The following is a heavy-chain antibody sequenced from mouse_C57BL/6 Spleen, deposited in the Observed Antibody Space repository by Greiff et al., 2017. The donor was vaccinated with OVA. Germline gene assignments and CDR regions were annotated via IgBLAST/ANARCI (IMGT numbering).Heavy chain of an antibody. D-gene: IGHD1-1*01. CDR3: ARDGDYYGSRDYAMDY. CDR2: ISDGGSYT. Sequence: EVKLMESGGGLVKPGGSLKLSCAASGFTFSSYAMSWVRQTPEKRLEWVATISDGGSYTYYPDNVKGRFTISRDNAKNNLYLQMSHLKSEDTAMYYCARDGDYYGSRDYAMDYWGQGTSVTVSS. CDR1: GFTFSSYA. V-gene: IGHV5-4*01. J-gene: IGHJ4*01.